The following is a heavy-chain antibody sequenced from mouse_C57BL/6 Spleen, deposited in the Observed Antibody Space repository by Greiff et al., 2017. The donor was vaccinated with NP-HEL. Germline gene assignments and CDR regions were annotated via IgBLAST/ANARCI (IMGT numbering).Heavy chain of an antibody. J-gene: IGHJ1*03. D-gene: IGHD2-5*01. CDR2: IYPGDGDT. Sequence: VMLVESGPELVKPGASVKISCKASGYAFSSSWMNWVKQRPGKGLEWIGRIYPGDGDTNYNGKFKGKATLTADKSSSTAYMQLSSLTSEDSAVYFCARDSNYNYWYFDVWGTGTTVTVSS. V-gene: IGHV1-82*01. CDR1: GYAFSSSW. CDR3: ARDSNYNYWYFDV.